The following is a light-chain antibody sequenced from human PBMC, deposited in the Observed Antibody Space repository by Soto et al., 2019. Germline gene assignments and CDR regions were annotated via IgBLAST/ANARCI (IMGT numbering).Light chain of an antibody. V-gene: IGKV3D-15*01. CDR2: AAS. Sequence: EVLFTQSPDTLSVSPGERATLSCRASQSVGSNVAWYQQKPGQAPRLLIFAASTRAAGIPARLSGSGSGTEFTLPIKSLQSEDFAVYYCQQYNNWVTFGGGTKVDIK. J-gene: IGKJ4*01. CDR3: QQYNNWVT. CDR1: QSVGSN.